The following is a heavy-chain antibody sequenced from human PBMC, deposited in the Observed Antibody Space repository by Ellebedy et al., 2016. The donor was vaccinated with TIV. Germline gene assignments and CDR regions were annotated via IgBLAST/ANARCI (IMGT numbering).Heavy chain of an antibody. CDR3: ARLKATNSPFEI. V-gene: IGHV4-34*01. CDR1: GGSFSGYY. Sequence: MPSETLSLTCAVYGGSFSGYYWSWIRQPPGKGLEWIGEINHSGSTNYNPSLKSRVTISVDTSKNQFSLKLSSVTAADTAVYYCARLKATNSPFEIWGQGTMVTVSS. CDR2: INHSGST. J-gene: IGHJ3*02. D-gene: IGHD1-1*01.